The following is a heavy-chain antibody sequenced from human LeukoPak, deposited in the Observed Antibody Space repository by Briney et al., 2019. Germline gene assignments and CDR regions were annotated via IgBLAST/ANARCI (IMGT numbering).Heavy chain of an antibody. CDR2: IVVGSGNT. CDR1: GFTFSTSA. Sequence: ASVKVPCKASGFTFSTSAVQWVRQARGQRLEWIGWIVVGSGNTNYAQKFQERVTNTRDMSTSTAYMELSSLRSEDTAVYYCAAGSGSYYYYYMDVWGKGTTVTVSS. J-gene: IGHJ6*03. V-gene: IGHV1-58*01. CDR3: AAGSGSYYYYYMDV. D-gene: IGHD1-26*01.